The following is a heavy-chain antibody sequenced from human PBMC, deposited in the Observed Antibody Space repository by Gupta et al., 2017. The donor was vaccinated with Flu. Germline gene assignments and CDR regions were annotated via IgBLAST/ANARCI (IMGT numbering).Heavy chain of an antibody. D-gene: IGHD6-13*01. CDR3: AQDRLTGVGRDDY. V-gene: IGHV3-23*01. CDR2: INNNGGSR. Sequence: RQAPGKGLEWVSYINNNGGSRYYADFVEGRFTISRDNSKNTLYLQMNSLRAEDTAIYYCAQDRLTGVGRDDYWGQGTLVTVSS. J-gene: IGHJ4*02.